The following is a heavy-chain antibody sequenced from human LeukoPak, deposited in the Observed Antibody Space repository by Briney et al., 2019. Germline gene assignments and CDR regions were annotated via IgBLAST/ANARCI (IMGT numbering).Heavy chain of an antibody. CDR1: GFTFNTCA. CDR3: AKDVRGYCSSTSCPKDS. Sequence: GGSLRLSCAGSGFTFNTCAMNWVRQAPGKGLEWVSAISGAGISTYYADSVKGRFTISRDDSKNTLFLQMNSLRAEDTAVYYCAKDVRGYCSSTSCPKDSWGQGALVTVSP. CDR2: ISGAGIST. V-gene: IGHV3-23*01. J-gene: IGHJ4*02. D-gene: IGHD2-2*01.